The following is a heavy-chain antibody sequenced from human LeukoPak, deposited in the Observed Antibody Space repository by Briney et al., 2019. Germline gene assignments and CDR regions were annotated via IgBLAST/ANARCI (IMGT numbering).Heavy chain of an antibody. CDR3: ARYYDSTPYRTRFFDY. Sequence: GGSLRLSCAASGFPFSSYAMSWVRQAPGKGLEWVSTIGGGAVSTYFADSVKGRFTISRDNSKSTLFLQMNSLRAEDTAVYYCARYYDSTPYRTRFFDYWGQGTLVTVSS. CDR2: IGGGAVST. CDR1: GFPFSSYA. V-gene: IGHV3-23*01. D-gene: IGHD3-22*01. J-gene: IGHJ4*02.